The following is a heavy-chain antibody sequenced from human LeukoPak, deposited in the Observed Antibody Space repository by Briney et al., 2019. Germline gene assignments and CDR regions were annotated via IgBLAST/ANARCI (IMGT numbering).Heavy chain of an antibody. CDR2: IYHSGST. Sequence: SETLSLTCTVSGYSISSGYYWGWIRQPPGKGLEWTGSIYHSGSTYYNPSPKSRVTISVDTSKNQFSLKLSSVTAADTAVYYCARRDGYNTEYFDYWGQGTLVTVSS. J-gene: IGHJ4*02. D-gene: IGHD5-24*01. CDR3: ARRDGYNTEYFDY. V-gene: IGHV4-38-2*02. CDR1: GYSISSGYY.